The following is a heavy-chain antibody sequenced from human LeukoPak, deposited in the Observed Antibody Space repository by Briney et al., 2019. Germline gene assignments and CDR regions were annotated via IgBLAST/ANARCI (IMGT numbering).Heavy chain of an antibody. J-gene: IGHJ4*02. Sequence: GESLKISCKGSGYSFTSYWIGWVRQMPGKGLEWMGIIYPGDSDTRYSPSFQGQVTISADKSISTAYLQWSSLKASDTAMYYCASAKGVDCSGGSCLGGLGYWGQGTLVTVSS. CDR3: ASAKGVDCSGGSCLGGLGY. V-gene: IGHV5-51*01. CDR2: IYPGDSDT. CDR1: GYSFTSYW. D-gene: IGHD2-15*01.